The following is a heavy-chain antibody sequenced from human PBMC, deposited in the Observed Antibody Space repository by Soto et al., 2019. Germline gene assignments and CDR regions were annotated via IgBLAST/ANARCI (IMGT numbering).Heavy chain of an antibody. D-gene: IGHD6-13*01. Sequence: SETLSLTCTVSGGPISSSSYYWGWIRQPPGKGLEWIGSIYYSGSTYYNPSLKSRVTISADTSKNQFSLKLSSVTAADTAVYYCPTPYTPGIAAAGNWFNPWGQGTLVTVSS. CDR2: IYYSGST. J-gene: IGHJ5*02. CDR3: PTPYTPGIAAAGNWFNP. CDR1: GGPISSSSYY. V-gene: IGHV4-39*01.